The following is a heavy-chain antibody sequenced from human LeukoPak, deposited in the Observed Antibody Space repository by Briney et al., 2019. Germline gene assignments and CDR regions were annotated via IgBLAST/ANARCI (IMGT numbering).Heavy chain of an antibody. CDR2: IYYSGST. V-gene: IGHV4-59*11. CDR1: GGSLSSHY. D-gene: IGHD6-19*01. Sequence: SETLSLTCTVSGGSLSSHYWSWIRQPPGKGLEWIGYIYYSGSTNYNPSLKSRVTISVDTSKNQFSLKLSSVTAADTAVYYCARYSSGWYRIWFDPWGQGTLVTVSS. CDR3: ARYSSGWYRIWFDP. J-gene: IGHJ5*02.